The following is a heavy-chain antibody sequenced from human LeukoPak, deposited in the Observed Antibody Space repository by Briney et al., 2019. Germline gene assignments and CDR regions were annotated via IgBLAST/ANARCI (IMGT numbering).Heavy chain of an antibody. Sequence: GGSLKISCQTFGYSFVKYWIGWGRQMPGKSLEGMGIIYPGDSETRYSPSFQGQVTISADKSINTAYLQWSSLKASDTAMYYCARQGSGSFYFDYWGQGTLVPVSS. CDR2: IYPGDSET. CDR3: ARQGSGSFYFDY. V-gene: IGHV5-51*01. D-gene: IGHD3-10*01. CDR1: GYSFVKYW. J-gene: IGHJ4*02.